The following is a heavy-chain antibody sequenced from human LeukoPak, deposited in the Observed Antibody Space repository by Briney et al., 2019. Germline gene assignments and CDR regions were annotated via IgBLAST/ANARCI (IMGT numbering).Heavy chain of an antibody. CDR2: IYSGGST. CDR1: GFTVSSNY. V-gene: IGHV3-66*01. Sequence: PGGSLKLSCAASGFTVSSNYMSWVRQAPGKGLEWVSVIYSGGSTYYADSVKGRFTISRDNSKNTLYLQMNSLRAEDTAAYYCARSNRDDILTGYYFDYWGQGTLVTVSS. D-gene: IGHD3-9*01. CDR3: ARSNRDDILTGYYFDY. J-gene: IGHJ4*02.